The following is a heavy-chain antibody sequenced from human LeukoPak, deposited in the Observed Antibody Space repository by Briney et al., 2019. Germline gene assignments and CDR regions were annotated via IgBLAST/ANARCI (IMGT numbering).Heavy chain of an antibody. Sequence: GGSLRLSCAASGFTFTSYSLNWVRQAPGKGLEWVSYITSSGNHIYYAGSVKGRFTISRDNAKNSLYLQMNSLRAEDTAVYYCARADYYRFDYWGQGTLVTVSS. CDR1: GFTFTSYS. CDR2: ITSSGNHI. V-gene: IGHV3-21*05. CDR3: ARADYYRFDY. D-gene: IGHD3-22*01. J-gene: IGHJ4*02.